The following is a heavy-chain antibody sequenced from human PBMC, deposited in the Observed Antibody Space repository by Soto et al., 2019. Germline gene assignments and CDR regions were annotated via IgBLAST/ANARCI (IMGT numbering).Heavy chain of an antibody. J-gene: IGHJ6*02. CDR2: VYHSGST. D-gene: IGHD6-13*01. Sequence: SETLSLTCAVSGYSISSGYYWGWIRQPPGKGLEWIGCVYHSGSTYYNPSLKSRVTISVDTSKNQFSLKLSSVTAADTAVYYCARTRTYSSSWFGRADYYYYGMDVWGQGTTVTVSS. CDR3: ARTRTYSSSWFGRADYYYYGMDV. CDR1: GYSISSGYY. V-gene: IGHV4-38-2*01.